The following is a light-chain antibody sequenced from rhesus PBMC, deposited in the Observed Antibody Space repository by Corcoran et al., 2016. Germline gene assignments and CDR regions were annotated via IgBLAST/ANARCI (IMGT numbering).Light chain of an antibody. Sequence: DIQMTQSPSSLSASVGDRVTITCRASQGITNDLAWYQQKPGEAPKLLIYEASSLRAGVPSRFSGSGSGTAFTLSLSGLQPEDFASYYCRHYSSPPWTFGQGTKVEIK. CDR3: RHYSSPPWT. V-gene: IGKV1-22*01. CDR2: EAS. J-gene: IGKJ1*01. CDR1: QGITND.